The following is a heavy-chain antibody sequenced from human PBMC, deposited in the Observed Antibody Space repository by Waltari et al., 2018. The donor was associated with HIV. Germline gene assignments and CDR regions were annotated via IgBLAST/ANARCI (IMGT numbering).Heavy chain of an antibody. CDR1: GFPFRDYA. V-gene: IGHV3-9*01. CDR2: ISWNSVSI. CDR3: AKDRGGWFGEFSTFDP. J-gene: IGHJ5*02. D-gene: IGHD3-10*01. Sequence: EVQLVESGGGLVQPGRSLSLSFAASGFPFRDYALPWVRQAPGKGLECVSSISWNSVSIRYVDSVKGRFTISRDNAKNSLYLQMNSLRAEDTALYYCAKDRGGWFGEFSTFDPWGQGTLVTVSS.